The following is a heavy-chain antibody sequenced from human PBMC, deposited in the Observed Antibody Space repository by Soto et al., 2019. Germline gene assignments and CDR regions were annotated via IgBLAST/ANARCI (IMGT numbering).Heavy chain of an antibody. J-gene: IGHJ4*01. D-gene: IGHD3-16*01. V-gene: IGHV4-59*01. CDR3: AGGYLHRYAY. Sequence: QVQLQESGPGLVRPSEALSLTCTVSNGSIRHYYWSWIRQSPVKGLEWLAYIYDSGITNYNTSLKGRVTISVDTSKKQFSLKRSSVTAADTATYYCAGGYLHRYAYWGHGLLVTVSS. CDR1: NGSIRHYY. CDR2: IYDSGIT.